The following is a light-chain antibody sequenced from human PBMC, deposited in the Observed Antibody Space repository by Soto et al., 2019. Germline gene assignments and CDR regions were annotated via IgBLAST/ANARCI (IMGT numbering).Light chain of an antibody. Sequence: EIVLMQSPGTLSLSPGERATLSCRASQSVSSSYLTWYQQKPGQAPRLLIYGASSRATGIPDRFSGSGSGTDFTLTISRLEPEDFAVYYCQHYSSSSWTFGQGTKVEIK. V-gene: IGKV3-20*01. CDR3: QHYSSSSWT. CDR1: QSVSSSY. J-gene: IGKJ1*01. CDR2: GAS.